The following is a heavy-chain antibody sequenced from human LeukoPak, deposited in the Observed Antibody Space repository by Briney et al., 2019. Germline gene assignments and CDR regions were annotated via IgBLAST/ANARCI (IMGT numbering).Heavy chain of an antibody. J-gene: IGHJ4*02. V-gene: IGHV3-43*02. CDR1: RFTFDEHP. CDR2: VSGDGKSK. CDR3: AKKSGAPANFDY. Sequence: QPGGSLRLSCAGSRFTFDEHPMHWVRHAPGKGLEGVSLVSGDGKSKHYADSVKGRFSISRDNSKNSLYLQMNSLRIEDTALYYCAKKSGAPANFDYWGQGTLVTVSS. D-gene: IGHD6-13*01.